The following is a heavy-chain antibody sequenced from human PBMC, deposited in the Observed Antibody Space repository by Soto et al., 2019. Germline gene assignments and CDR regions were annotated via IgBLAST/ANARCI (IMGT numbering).Heavy chain of an antibody. Sequence: LSGYAVGRGLLEPGQGLEWMGGIIPIFGTANYAQKFQGRVTITADKSTSTAYMELSSLRSEDTAVYYCARAEWELLDHWFDPWAQTTLVT. CDR3: ARAEWELLDHWFDP. CDR2: IIPIFGTA. CDR1: LSGYA. D-gene: IGHD1-26*01. J-gene: IGHJ5*02. V-gene: IGHV1-69*06.